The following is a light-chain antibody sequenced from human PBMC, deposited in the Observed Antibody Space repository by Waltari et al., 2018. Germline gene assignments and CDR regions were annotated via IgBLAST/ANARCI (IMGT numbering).Light chain of an antibody. J-gene: IGKJ1*01. CDR1: QDVKNY. V-gene: IGKV1D-8*01. CDR2: TAT. CDR3: QQNYAFPRT. Sequence: CRTSQDVKNYFTWYRQKPGKAPELLIYTATFLQTGVPSRFSGSGSGTDFTLTITSLQSEDFATYFCQQNYAFPRTFGQGTKVEVK.